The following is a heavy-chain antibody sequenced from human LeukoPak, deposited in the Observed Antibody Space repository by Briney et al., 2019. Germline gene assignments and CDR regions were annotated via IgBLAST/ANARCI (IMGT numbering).Heavy chain of an antibody. CDR3: ARGDKYCSGGSCYSFDY. Sequence: SETLSLTCAVSGGSISSGGYSWSWIRQPPGKGLEWIGYIYHSGSTYYNPSLKSRVTISVDRSKNQFSLKLSSVTAADTAVYYCARGDKYCSGGSCYSFDYWGQGTLVTVSS. D-gene: IGHD2-15*01. V-gene: IGHV4-30-2*01. J-gene: IGHJ4*02. CDR2: IYHSGST. CDR1: GGSISSGGYS.